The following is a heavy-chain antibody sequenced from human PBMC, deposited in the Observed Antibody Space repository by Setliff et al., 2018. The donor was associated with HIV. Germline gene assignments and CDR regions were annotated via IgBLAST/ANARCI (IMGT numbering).Heavy chain of an antibody. CDR2: IYRTGKT. V-gene: IGHV4-39*01. D-gene: IGHD3-22*01. CDR3: ASRVYYYDESAILREEGFVP. J-gene: IGHJ5*02. Sequence: TLSLTCGVSGGSISDSKYYWSWIRQPPGKGLEFIGSIYRTGKTYYNLSLKSRLTMSLDTSKNQFSLNLSSVTAADTAVYYCASRVYYYDESAILREEGFVPWGQGTLVTVSS. CDR1: GGSISDSKYY.